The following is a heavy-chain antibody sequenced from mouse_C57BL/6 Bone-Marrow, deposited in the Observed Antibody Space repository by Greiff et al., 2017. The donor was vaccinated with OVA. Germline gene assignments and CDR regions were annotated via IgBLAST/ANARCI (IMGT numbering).Heavy chain of an antibody. D-gene: IGHD2-2*01. CDR1: GFNIKDYY. CDR3: TSLWLRRGLDYFDY. CDR2: IDPEDGDT. V-gene: IGHV14-1*01. Sequence: VQLQQSGAELVRPGASVKLSCTASGFNIKDYYMHWVKQRPEQGLEWIGRIDPEDGDTESDPKFQGKATMTADTSSNTSYLQLSSLTSEDTAVYSCTSLWLRRGLDYFDYWGQGTTLTVSS. J-gene: IGHJ2*01.